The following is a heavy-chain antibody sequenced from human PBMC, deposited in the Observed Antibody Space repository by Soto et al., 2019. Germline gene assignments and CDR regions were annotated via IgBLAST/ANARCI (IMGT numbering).Heavy chain of an antibody. CDR3: ARGQVVAAHH. CDR2: IYHSGST. Sequence: QLQLQESGSGLVKPSQTLSLTCAVSGGSISSGGYSWSWIRQPPGKGLEWIGYIYHSGSTDYNPSVKSRVTTSVDLSNNQFPLKLSSVTAADTAVSYCARGQVVAAHHWGQGTLVPVSS. D-gene: IGHD2-15*01. CDR1: GGSISSGGYS. J-gene: IGHJ5*02. V-gene: IGHV4-30-2*01.